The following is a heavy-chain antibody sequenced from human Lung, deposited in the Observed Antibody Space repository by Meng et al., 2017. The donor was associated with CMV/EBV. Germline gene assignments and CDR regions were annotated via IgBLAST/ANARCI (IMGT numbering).Heavy chain of an antibody. CDR3: ARDGRGSRATRYVDYFDY. V-gene: IGHV3-21*01. D-gene: IGHD2-2*01. CDR2: ISSSSSYI. CDR1: GFTFSSYS. Sequence: GESLKISCAASGFTFSSYSMNWVRQAPGKGLEWVSSISSSSSYIYYADSVKGRFTISRDNAKNSLYLQMNSLRAEDTAVYYCARDGRGSRATRYVDYFDYWGQGXLVTVSS. J-gene: IGHJ4*02.